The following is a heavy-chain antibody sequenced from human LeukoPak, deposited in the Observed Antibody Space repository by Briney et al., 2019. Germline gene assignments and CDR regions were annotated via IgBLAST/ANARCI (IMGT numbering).Heavy chain of an antibody. CDR3: AKDSQSAAMYYYYYGMDV. CDR1: GFTFGDYL. Sequence: GRSLRLSCTASGFTFGDYLMSWFRQAPGKGLEWVSGISWNSGSIGYADSVKGRFTISRDNAKNSLYLQMNSLRAEDTALYYCAKDSQSAAMYYYYYGMDVWGQGTTVTVSS. J-gene: IGHJ6*02. V-gene: IGHV3-9*01. D-gene: IGHD2-2*01. CDR2: ISWNSGSI.